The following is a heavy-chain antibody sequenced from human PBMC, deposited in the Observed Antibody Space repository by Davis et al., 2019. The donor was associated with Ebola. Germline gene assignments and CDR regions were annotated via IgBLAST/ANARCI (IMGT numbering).Heavy chain of an antibody. CDR1: GRSFSGYY. D-gene: IGHD3-10*01. CDR3: ARHSLYFYGSGSYGIENWFDP. Sequence: PETLSLTCAVYGRSFSGYYRSWIRPPPGKALEWIGEINHSGSTNYNPSLKSRVTISVDTSKNQFSLRLSAVTAADTAVYYCARHSLYFYGSGSYGIENWFDPWGQGTLVTASS. CDR2: INHSGST. J-gene: IGHJ5*02. V-gene: IGHV4-34*01.